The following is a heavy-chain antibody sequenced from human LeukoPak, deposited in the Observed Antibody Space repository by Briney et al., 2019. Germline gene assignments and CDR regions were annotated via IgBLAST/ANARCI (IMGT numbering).Heavy chain of an antibody. CDR2: ISAYNGNT. Sequence: GASVKVSCKASGYTFTSCAISWVRQAPGQGLEWMGWISAYNGNTNYAQKFQGRVTMTTDTSTSTAYMELSRLRSDDTAIYYCARVNTGGVWFDPWGQGTLVTVSS. CDR3: ARVNTGGVWFDP. V-gene: IGHV1-18*01. D-gene: IGHD3-16*01. CDR1: GYTFTSCA. J-gene: IGHJ5*02.